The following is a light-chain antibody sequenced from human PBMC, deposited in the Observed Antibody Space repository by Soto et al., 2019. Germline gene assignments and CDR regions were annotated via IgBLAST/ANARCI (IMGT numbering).Light chain of an antibody. CDR1: SSNIGAGYD. Sequence: QSALTQPPSVSGAPGQRVTISCTGSSSNIGAGYDVHWYQQLPGTAPKLLIYGNSNRPSGVPDRFSGSKSGTSASLAITGLQAEDEADYYCQSYDSSDHWVFGGGTKLTVL. J-gene: IGLJ3*02. V-gene: IGLV1-40*01. CDR3: QSYDSSDHWV. CDR2: GNS.